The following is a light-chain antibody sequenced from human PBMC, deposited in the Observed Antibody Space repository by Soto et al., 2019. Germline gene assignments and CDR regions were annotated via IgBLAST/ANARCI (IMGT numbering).Light chain of an antibody. J-gene: IGLJ1*01. V-gene: IGLV4-69*01. CDR3: QTWGTGIHV. Sequence: QSVLTQSPSASASLGASVKLTCTLSSVHSSYAIAWHQQQPEKGPRYLMKLNSDGSHSRGDGIPDRFSGSSSGAERYLTISSLQSEDEADYYCQTWGTGIHVFGTGTKLTVL. CDR2: LNSDGSH. CDR1: SVHSSYA.